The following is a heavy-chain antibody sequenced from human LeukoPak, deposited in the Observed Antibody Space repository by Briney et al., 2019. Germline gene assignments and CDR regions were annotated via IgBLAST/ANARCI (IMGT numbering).Heavy chain of an antibody. J-gene: IGHJ4*02. CDR2: INHSGST. CDR3: ARGTLYDYVWGSYRSKDTFDY. V-gene: IGHV4-34*01. D-gene: IGHD3-16*02. CDR1: GGSFSGYY. Sequence: PSETLSLTCAVYGGSFSGYYWSWIRQPPGKGLEWIGEINHSGSTNYNPSLKSRVTIPVDTSKNQFSLKLSSVTAADTAVYYCARGTLYDYVWGSYRSKDTFDYWGQGTLVTVSS.